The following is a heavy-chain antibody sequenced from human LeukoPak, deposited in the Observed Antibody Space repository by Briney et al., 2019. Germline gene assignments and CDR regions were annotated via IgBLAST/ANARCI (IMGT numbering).Heavy chain of an antibody. V-gene: IGHV3-23*01. Sequence: SLRLSCAASGFAFRGYAMGCGRHPPVKRLEWVSGICGSGDSAYYADSVKGRFTISRDNSKSTLYLQMNSLRAEDTALYYCAKGHIDSEWLYFDSWGQGALVTVSS. J-gene: IGHJ4*02. D-gene: IGHD2-21*01. CDR2: ICGSGDSA. CDR1: GFAFRGYA. CDR3: AKGHIDSEWLYFDS.